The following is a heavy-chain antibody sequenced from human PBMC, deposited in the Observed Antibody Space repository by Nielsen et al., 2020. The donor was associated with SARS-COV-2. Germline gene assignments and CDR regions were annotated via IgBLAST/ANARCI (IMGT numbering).Heavy chain of an antibody. CDR3: ARKSIEFDP. CDR1: GFTFSSYS. Sequence: GESLKISCAASGFTFSSYSMNWVRQAPGKGLEWVSYISSGSSTIYYADSVKGRFTISRDNAKNSLYLQMNSLRDEDTAVYYCARKSIEFDPWGQGTLVTVSS. CDR2: ISSGSSTI. J-gene: IGHJ5*02. V-gene: IGHV3-48*02.